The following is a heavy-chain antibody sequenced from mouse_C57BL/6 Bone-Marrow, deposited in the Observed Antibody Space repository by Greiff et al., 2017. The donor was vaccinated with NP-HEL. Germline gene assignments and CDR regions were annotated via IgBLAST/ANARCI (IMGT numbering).Heavy chain of an antibody. D-gene: IGHD1-1*01. CDR3: ARPITTVVATRYFDV. V-gene: IGHV1-82*01. CDR1: GYAFSSSW. J-gene: IGHJ1*03. CDR2: IYPGDGDT. Sequence: VQLQQSGPELVKPGASVKISCKASGYAFSSSWMNWVKQRPGKGLEWIGRIYPGDGDTNYNGKFKGKATLTADKSSSTAYMHLSSLTSEDSAVYFCARPITTVVATRYFDVWGTGTTVTVSS.